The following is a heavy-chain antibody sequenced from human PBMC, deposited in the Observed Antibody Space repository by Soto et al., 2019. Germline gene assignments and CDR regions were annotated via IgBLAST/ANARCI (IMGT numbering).Heavy chain of an antibody. CDR2: TSYDGNNE. Sequence: GGSLRLSCAASGFTFSNYAMHWVRQAPGKGLEWVALTSYDGNNEYYTDSVKGRFAISRDNSKNTLFLQMNSPRPEDTAVYYCAKDKGVFNWATSYFDYWGQGALVTVSS. CDR3: AKDKGVFNWATSYFDY. CDR1: GFTFSNYA. J-gene: IGHJ4*02. D-gene: IGHD1-1*01. V-gene: IGHV3-30*18.